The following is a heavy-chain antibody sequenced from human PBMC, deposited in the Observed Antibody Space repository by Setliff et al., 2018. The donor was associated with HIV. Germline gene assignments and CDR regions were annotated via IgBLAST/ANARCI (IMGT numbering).Heavy chain of an antibody. CDR3: ARDRIGFVAEDPHDVFDI. V-gene: IGHV4-4*07. CDR1: GHSISGYY. Sequence: PSETLSLTCSVSGHSISGYYWSWIRQPAGRGLEWIGRIHTSGNTNYNPSLRGRVTMSVDMSKNQFSLKLTSVSAADTAVYYCARDRIGFVAEDPHDVFDIWGRGTLVTVSS. D-gene: IGHD5-12*01. J-gene: IGHJ3*02. CDR2: IHTSGNT.